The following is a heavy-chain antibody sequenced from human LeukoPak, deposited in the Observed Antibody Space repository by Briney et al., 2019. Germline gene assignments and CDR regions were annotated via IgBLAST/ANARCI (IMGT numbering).Heavy chain of an antibody. CDR2: IYYSGST. V-gene: IGHV4-39*06. J-gene: IGHJ5*02. Sequence: PSETLSLTCTVSGGSISSSSYYWGWIRQPPGKGLEWIGSIYYSGSTYYNPSLKSRVTISVDTSKNQFPLKLSSVTAADTAVYYCARASSVVYCSGGSCYRTNWFDPWGQGTLVTVSS. CDR1: GGSISSSSYY. D-gene: IGHD2-15*01. CDR3: ARASSVVYCSGGSCYRTNWFDP.